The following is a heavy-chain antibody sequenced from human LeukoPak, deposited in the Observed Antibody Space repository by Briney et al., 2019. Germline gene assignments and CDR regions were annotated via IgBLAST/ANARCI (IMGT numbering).Heavy chain of an antibody. CDR2: INPSGGST. J-gene: IGHJ4*02. D-gene: IGHD6-19*01. CDR3: ARVRGSSGWYGGDFAY. V-gene: IGHV1-46*01. Sequence: ASVTVSFKSSGGTFSIYAISWVRQAPGQGLEWMGIINPSGGSTSYAQKFQGRVTMTRDMSTSTVYMELSSLGSEDTAVYYCARVRGSSGWYGGDFAYWGQGTLVTVSS. CDR1: GGTFSIYA.